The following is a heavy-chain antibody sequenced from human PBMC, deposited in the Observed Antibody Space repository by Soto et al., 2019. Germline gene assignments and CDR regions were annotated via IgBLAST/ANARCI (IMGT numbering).Heavy chain of an antibody. CDR2: IDPSDSYS. V-gene: IGHV5-10-1*01. CDR1: GYSFTGYW. D-gene: IGHD5-18*01. CDR3: ATLGGSYVSDYNGLDV. Sequence: GESLKISCKGSGYSFTGYWISWVRQMPGKGLEWMGSIDPSDSYSNYSPSFQGHVTISADKSISTAYLQWSGLKASDTAMYYSATLGGSYVSDYNGLDVWGQGTTVTVSS. J-gene: IGHJ6*02.